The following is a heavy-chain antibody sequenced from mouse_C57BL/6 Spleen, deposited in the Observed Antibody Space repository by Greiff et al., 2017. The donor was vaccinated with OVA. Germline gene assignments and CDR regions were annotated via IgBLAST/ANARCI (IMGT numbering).Heavy chain of an antibody. CDR3: ARSEGIYYYGPWGFDV. CDR1: GYTFTSYW. J-gene: IGHJ1*03. CDR2: IDPNSGGT. D-gene: IGHD1-1*01. V-gene: IGHV1-72*01. Sequence: QVQLQQPGAELVKPGASVKLSCKASGYTFTSYWMHWVKQRPGRGLEWIGRIDPNSGGTKYNEKFKSKATLTVDKPSSTAYMQLSSLTSEDSAVYYCARSEGIYYYGPWGFDVWGTGTTVTVSS.